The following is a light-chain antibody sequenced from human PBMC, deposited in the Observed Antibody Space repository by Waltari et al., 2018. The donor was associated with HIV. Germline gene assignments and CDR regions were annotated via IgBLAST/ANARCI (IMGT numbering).Light chain of an antibody. CDR1: QSVSSY. CDR2: DAS. J-gene: IGKJ4*01. Sequence: EILLTQSPATLSLSPGERATLACRASQSVSSYLGWYQQKPGQAPRLLIYDASNRATGIPARFSGSGSGTDFTLTISSLEPEDFAVYYCHQRSNWPLTFGGGTKVEIK. CDR3: HQRSNWPLT. V-gene: IGKV3-11*01.